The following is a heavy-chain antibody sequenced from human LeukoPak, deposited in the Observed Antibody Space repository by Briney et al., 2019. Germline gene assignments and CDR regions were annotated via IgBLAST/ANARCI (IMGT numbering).Heavy chain of an antibody. CDR1: GYTFTSYG. D-gene: IGHD3-10*01. V-gene: IGHV1-18*04. CDR2: ISAYNGNT. CDR3: ARDSKVRGEYPLGY. Sequence: ASVTVSCKASGYTFTSYGISWVRQAPGQGLEWMGWISAYNGNTNYAQKLQGRLTMTTDTSTSTAYMELRSLRSDDTAVYYCARDSKVRGEYPLGYWGQGTLVTVSS. J-gene: IGHJ4*02.